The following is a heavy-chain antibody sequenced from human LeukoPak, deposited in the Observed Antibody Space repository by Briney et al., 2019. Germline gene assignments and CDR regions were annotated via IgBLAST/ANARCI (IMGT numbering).Heavy chain of an antibody. CDR2: ISSSSSTI. V-gene: IGHV3-48*01. CDR1: GVTFSSYS. D-gene: IGHD2-2*01. CDR3: ARDLQLLWDGVY. J-gene: IGHJ4*02. Sequence: WGSLRLSCAASGVTFSSYSMNWGRQAPGQGLEWVSYISSSSSTIYYADSVQGRFATSRENAKNYLYLLMNSLRTDETAVYYCARDLQLLWDGVYWGQGTLVTVSS.